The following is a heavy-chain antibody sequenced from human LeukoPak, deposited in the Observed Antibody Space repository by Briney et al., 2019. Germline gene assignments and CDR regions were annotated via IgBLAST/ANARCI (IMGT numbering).Heavy chain of an antibody. CDR1: GYTFTGYY. J-gene: IGHJ5*02. CDR2: INPNSGGT. CDR3: AREYYYDSSGYEYNWFDP. Sequence: ASVKVSCKASGYTFTGYYMHWVRQAPGQGLEWMGWINPNSGGTNDAQKFQGRVTMTRDTSISTAYMELSRLRPDDTAVYYCAREYYYDSSGYEYNWFDPWGQGTLVTVSS. D-gene: IGHD3-22*01. V-gene: IGHV1-2*02.